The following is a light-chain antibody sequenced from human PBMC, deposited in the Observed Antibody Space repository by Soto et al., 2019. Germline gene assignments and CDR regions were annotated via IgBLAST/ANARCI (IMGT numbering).Light chain of an antibody. CDR2: LNSDGSH. J-gene: IGLJ3*02. V-gene: IGLV4-69*01. CDR3: QTWGTGIRV. Sequence: QSVLTQSPSASASLGASVKLTCTLSSGHSSYAIAWHQQQPEKGPRYLMNLNSDGSHSKGDGIPDRFSGSSSGAERYFTISSLQSEDEADYYCQTWGTGIRVFGGGTKLTVL. CDR1: SGHSSYA.